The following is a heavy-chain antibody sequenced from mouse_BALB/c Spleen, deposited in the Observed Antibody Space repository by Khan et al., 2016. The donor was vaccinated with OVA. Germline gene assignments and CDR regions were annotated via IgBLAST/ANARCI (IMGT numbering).Heavy chain of an antibody. D-gene: IGHD2-2*01. J-gene: IGHJ3*01. V-gene: IGHV1S135*01. CDR3: TRQGYVAWFTY. Sequence: EVQLQQSGPELMKPGASVKISCKASGYSFTSSYIHWVMQSHGKSLEWIGYLDPFSGGTTYNQTFKGKATLPVAKSSSTAYLPLSNLTSEDSAVYYCTRQGYVAWFTYGGQGTLVTVSA. CDR2: LDPFSGGT. CDR1: GYSFTSSY.